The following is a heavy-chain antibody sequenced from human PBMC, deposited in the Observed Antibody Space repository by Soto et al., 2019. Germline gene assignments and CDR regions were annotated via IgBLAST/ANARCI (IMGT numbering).Heavy chain of an antibody. J-gene: IGHJ4*02. D-gene: IGHD2-8*02. CDR3: ARDKITGLFDY. Sequence: SETLSLTCTVSGGSISSYYWSWIRQPPGKGLEWIGYIYYSGGTNYNPSLKSRVTISVDTSKNQFSLKLTSVTAADTAVYYCARDKITGLFDYWAQGTLVTVSS. V-gene: IGHV4-59*12. CDR2: IYYSGGT. CDR1: GGSISSYY.